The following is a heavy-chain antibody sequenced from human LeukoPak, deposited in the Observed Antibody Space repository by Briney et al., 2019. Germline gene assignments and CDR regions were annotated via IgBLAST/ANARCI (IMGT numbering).Heavy chain of an antibody. CDR3: AKVMWGSSGWYVDY. CDR1: GFTFSSYT. J-gene: IGHJ4*02. Sequence: PGGSLRPSCAASGFTFSSYTMSWVRQAPGKGLEWVSTFAVSSNSTLYADSVKGRFTISRDNSKNTLYLQMSSLRAEDTAIYHCAKVMWGSSGWYVDYWGQGTLVTVSS. CDR2: FAVSSNST. V-gene: IGHV3-23*01. D-gene: IGHD6-19*01.